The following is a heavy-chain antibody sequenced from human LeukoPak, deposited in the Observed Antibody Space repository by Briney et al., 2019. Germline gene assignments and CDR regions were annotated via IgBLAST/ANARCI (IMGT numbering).Heavy chain of an antibody. D-gene: IGHD4-17*01. Sequence: ASVKVSCKASGYTFTGYYMHWVRQAPGQGLEWMGWINPNSGGTSYAQKFQGRVTMTRDTSISTAYMELSRLRSDDTAVYYCARDYGDYSSYFDYWGQGTLVTVSS. J-gene: IGHJ4*02. V-gene: IGHV1-2*02. CDR2: INPNSGGT. CDR3: ARDYGDYSSYFDY. CDR1: GYTFTGYY.